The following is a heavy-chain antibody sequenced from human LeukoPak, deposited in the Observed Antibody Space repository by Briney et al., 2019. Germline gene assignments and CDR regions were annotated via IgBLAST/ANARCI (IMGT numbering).Heavy chain of an antibody. J-gene: IGHJ3*02. V-gene: IGHV3-48*01. Sequence: GGSLRLSCAASGFTFSSYSMNWVRQAPGKGLEWVSYISSSSSTIYYADSVKGRFTISRENAKNSLYLQMNSLRAGDTAVYYCARVGVVGANHDAFDIWGQGTMVTVSS. CDR1: GFTFSSYS. D-gene: IGHD1-26*01. CDR2: ISSSSSTI. CDR3: ARVGVVGANHDAFDI.